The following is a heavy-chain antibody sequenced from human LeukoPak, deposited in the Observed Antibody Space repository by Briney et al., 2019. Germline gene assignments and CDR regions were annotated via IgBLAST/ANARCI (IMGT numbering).Heavy chain of an antibody. CDR3: AYFGVVLGMFDP. CDR1: GGSISSSSYY. CDR2: IYYSGST. V-gene: IGHV4-39*01. Sequence: NPSETLSLTCTFSGGSISSSSYYWGWIRQPPGKRLEWIGSIYYSGSTYYNPSLKSRVTISVDTSKNQFSLKLSSVTAADTAVYYCAYFGVVLGMFDPWGQGTLVTVSS. J-gene: IGHJ5*02. D-gene: IGHD3-3*01.